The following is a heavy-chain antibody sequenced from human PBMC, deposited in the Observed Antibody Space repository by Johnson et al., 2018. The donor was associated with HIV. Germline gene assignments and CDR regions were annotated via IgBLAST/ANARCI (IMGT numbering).Heavy chain of an antibody. CDR2: LRYDGDIT. CDR3: AKGQSSGYPKDAFDI. J-gene: IGHJ3*02. D-gene: IGHD3-22*01. CDR1: GFTFSNYG. Sequence: QVQLVESGGGVVQPGGSLRLSCAASGFTFSNYGMHWVRQAPGKGLEWVAFLRYDGDITYYIDSVKGRFTISRDNSKNTLYLQMNSLRTEETAMYYCAKGQSSGYPKDAFDIWGRGTIVIVSS. V-gene: IGHV3-30*02.